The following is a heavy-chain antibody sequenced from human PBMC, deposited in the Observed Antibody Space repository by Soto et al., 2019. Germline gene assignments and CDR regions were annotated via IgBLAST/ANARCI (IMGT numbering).Heavy chain of an antibody. Sequence: EVQLVESGGGLVQPGGSLRLSCAASGFTFSSYWMSWVRQAPGKGLEWVANIKQDGSEKYYVDSVKGRFTISRDNAKNSLYLQMNSLRAEDTAVYYCARDRAVWSGYYDGSGNYRSGYFDYWGQGTLVTVSS. CDR2: IKQDGSEK. D-gene: IGHD3-10*01. J-gene: IGHJ4*02. V-gene: IGHV3-7*01. CDR3: ARDRAVWSGYYDGSGNYRSGYFDY. CDR1: GFTFSSYW.